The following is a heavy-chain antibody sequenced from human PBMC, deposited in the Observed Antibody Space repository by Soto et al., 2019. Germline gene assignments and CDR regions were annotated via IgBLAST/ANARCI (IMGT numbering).Heavy chain of an antibody. D-gene: IGHD3-10*01. CDR2: IYYSGST. V-gene: IGHV4-31*03. J-gene: IGHJ6*02. CDR3: ARDRGEVRGVIEPDYYYYGMDV. Sequence: PSETLSLTCTVSGGSISSGCDYWSRIRQHPGKGLEWIGYIYYSGSTYYNPSLKSRVTISVDTSKNQFSLKLSSVTAADTAVYYCARDRGEVRGVIEPDYYYYGMDVWGQGTTVTVSS. CDR1: GGSISSGCDY.